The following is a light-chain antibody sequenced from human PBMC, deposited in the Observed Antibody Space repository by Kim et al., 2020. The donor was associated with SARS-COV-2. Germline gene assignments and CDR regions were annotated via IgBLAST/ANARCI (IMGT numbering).Light chain of an antibody. V-gene: IGLV3-1*01. CDR1: KVGDKS. CDR2: QDG. Sequence: SYELTQPPSLSASPGQTASMTFSGDKVGDKSVHWYQKRPGQSPVVVISQDGNRPSGIPELFSGSSSGNTATLTISETQAMDEAAYYCLVWDMSVVLFGGG. J-gene: IGLJ2*01. CDR3: LVWDMSVVL.